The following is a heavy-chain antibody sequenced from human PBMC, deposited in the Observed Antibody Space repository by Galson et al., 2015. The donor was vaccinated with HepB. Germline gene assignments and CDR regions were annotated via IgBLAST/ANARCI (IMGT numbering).Heavy chain of an antibody. Sequence: TLSLTCAVSGGSISRGYYSWSWIRQPPGTGLEWIGYIYHSGTTYYNPSLKSRVTISVDRSKTQISLKLSSVTAADTAVYYCAREPLGDWYFDLWGRGTLVTVSS. D-gene: IGHD3-16*01. CDR1: GGSISRGYYS. CDR3: AREPLGDWYFDL. V-gene: IGHV4-30-2*01. CDR2: IYHSGTT. J-gene: IGHJ2*01.